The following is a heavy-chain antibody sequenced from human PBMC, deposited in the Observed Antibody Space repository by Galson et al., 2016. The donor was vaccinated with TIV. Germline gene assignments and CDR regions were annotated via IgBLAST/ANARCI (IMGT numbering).Heavy chain of an antibody. CDR2: ISDAGTA. J-gene: IGHJ6*02. Sequence: SLRLSCAASGLSVSINYMTWVRQAPGKGLEWVSLISDAGTAYYADSVRGRFTISRDTSENTLYLQMNSLRVKDTAVYYCARDRVVDATYYYYYYGMDVWGQGTAVAVSS. D-gene: IGHD2-15*01. CDR3: ARDRVVDATYYYYYYGMDV. V-gene: IGHV3-66*02. CDR1: GLSVSINY.